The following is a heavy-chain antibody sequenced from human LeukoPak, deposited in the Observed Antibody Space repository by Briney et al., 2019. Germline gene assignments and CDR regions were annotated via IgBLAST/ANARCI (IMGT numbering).Heavy chain of an antibody. Sequence: GGSLRLSCAASGFTFSSYSMNWVRQAPGKGLEWVSSISSGSSYIYYADSVKGRFTISRDNAKNSLYLQMNSLRAEDTAVYYCARDTQYSSGWYVSQGCGMDVWGQGTTVTVSS. V-gene: IGHV3-21*01. CDR1: GFTFSSYS. CDR2: ISSGSSYI. J-gene: IGHJ6*02. CDR3: ARDTQYSSGWYVSQGCGMDV. D-gene: IGHD6-19*01.